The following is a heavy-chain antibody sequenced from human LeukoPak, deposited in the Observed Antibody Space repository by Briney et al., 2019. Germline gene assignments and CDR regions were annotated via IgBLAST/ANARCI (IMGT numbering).Heavy chain of an antibody. D-gene: IGHD3-9*01. J-gene: IGHJ4*02. CDR1: GFTFSTYA. Sequence: GGSLRLSCVASGFTFSTYAMNWVRQVPVKGLEWVSVITGGSGLIRYADSVKGRFTISRDNSKSTVYLQMNSLRAEDTAIYYCAKDQVPDGLYDIDYWGQGTLVTVSS. V-gene: IGHV3-23*01. CDR2: ITGGSGLI. CDR3: AKDQVPDGLYDIDY.